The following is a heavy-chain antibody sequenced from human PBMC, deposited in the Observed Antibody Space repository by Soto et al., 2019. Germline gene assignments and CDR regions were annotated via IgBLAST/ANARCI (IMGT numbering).Heavy chain of an antibody. CDR2: ISYDGSNK. CDR3: AKAHTIVVVPVPYYYYYYYMDV. D-gene: IGHD2-2*01. V-gene: IGHV3-30*18. CDR1: GFTFSSYG. Sequence: QVQLVESGGGVVQPGRSLRLSCAASGFTFSSYGMHWVRQAPGKGLEWVAVISYDGSNKYYADSVKGRFTISRDNSKNTLYLQMNSLRAEDTAVYYCAKAHTIVVVPVPYYYYYYYMDVWGKGTTVTVSS. J-gene: IGHJ6*03.